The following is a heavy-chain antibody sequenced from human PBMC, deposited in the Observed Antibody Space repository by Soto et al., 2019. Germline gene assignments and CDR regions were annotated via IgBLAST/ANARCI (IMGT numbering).Heavy chain of an antibody. D-gene: IGHD6-13*01. V-gene: IGHV4-30-2*01. Sequence: LSLTCAVSGGSISSGGYSWSWIRQPPGKGLEWIGYIYHSGSTYYNPSLKSRVTISVDRSKNQFSLKLSSVTAADTAVYYCARGQQLSGWFDPWGQGTLVTVSS. CDR1: GGSISSGGYS. CDR2: IYHSGST. CDR3: ARGQQLSGWFDP. J-gene: IGHJ5*02.